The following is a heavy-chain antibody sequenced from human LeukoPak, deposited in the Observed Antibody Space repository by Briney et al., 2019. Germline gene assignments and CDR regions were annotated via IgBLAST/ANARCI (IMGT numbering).Heavy chain of an antibody. V-gene: IGHV3-7*01. CDR2: INQDGNEK. CDR1: GFTFSNYW. J-gene: IGHJ4*02. D-gene: IGHD2-2*01. CDR3: ARRRGSTSTDY. Sequence: GGSLRLSCTASGFTFSNYWMSWVRQAPGKGLEWVANINQDGNEKSYVDPVKGRFTISRDNAKNSLFLQVNSLRAEDTAVYYCARRRGSTSTDYWGQGTLVTVSS.